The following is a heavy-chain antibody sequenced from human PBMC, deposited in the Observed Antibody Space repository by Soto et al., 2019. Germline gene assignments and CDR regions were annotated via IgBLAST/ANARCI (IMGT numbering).Heavy chain of an antibody. CDR1: GGSISISNW. Sequence: PSETLSLTCAVSGGSISISNWWSWFRQPPGKGLEWIGYIFYTGSTLYNPSLKSRVTISIDTSKKQFSLKLNSVTAADTAVYYCATLPPPIVVVMTDLPTWGQGTLVTVAS. J-gene: IGHJ5*02. CDR3: ATLPPPIVVVMTDLPT. D-gene: IGHD2-15*01. V-gene: IGHV4-4*02. CDR2: IFYTGST.